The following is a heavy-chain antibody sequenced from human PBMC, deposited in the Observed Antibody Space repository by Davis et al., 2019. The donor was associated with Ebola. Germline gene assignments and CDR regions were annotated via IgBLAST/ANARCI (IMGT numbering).Heavy chain of an antibody. Sequence: PGGSLRLSCAASGFTFSSYWMSWVRQAPGKGLEWVANIKQDGSEKYYVDSVKGRFTISRDNAKNSLYLQMNSLRAEDTAVYYCARDCGGDCYYRAFDIWGQGTMVAVSS. D-gene: IGHD2-21*02. CDR3: ARDCGGDCYYRAFDI. CDR1: GFTFSSYW. J-gene: IGHJ3*02. CDR2: IKQDGSEK. V-gene: IGHV3-7*01.